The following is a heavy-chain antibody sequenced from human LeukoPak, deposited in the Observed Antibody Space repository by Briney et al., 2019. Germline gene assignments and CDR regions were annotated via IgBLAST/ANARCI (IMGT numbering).Heavy chain of an antibody. J-gene: IGHJ6*02. D-gene: IGHD3-10*01. CDR1: GGTFSSYA. CDR3: GTVWFGDYYYYGMDV. V-gene: IGHV1-69*01. Sequence: EASVKVSCKASGGTFSSYAISWVRQAPGQGLEWMGGIIPIFGTANYAQKFQGRVTITADESTSTAYMELSSLRSEDTAVYYCGTVWFGDYYYYGMDVWGQGTTVTVSS. CDR2: IIPIFGTA.